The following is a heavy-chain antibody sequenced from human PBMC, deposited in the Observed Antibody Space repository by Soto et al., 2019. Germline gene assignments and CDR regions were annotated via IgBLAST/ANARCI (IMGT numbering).Heavy chain of an antibody. J-gene: IGHJ4*02. V-gene: IGHV3-11*06. Sequence: PGGSLRLSCAASGFTFSDYYMSWIRQAPGKGLEWVSYISSSSSYTNYADSVKGRFTISRDNAKNSLYLQMNSLRAEDTAVYYCARDSRPGGNLFDYWGQGTLVTVPS. CDR2: ISSSSSYT. D-gene: IGHD2-15*01. CDR1: GFTFSDYY. CDR3: ARDSRPGGNLFDY.